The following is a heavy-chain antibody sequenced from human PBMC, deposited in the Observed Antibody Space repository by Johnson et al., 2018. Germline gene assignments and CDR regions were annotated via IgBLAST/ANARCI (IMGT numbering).Heavy chain of an antibody. Sequence: VQLVQSGGGLVKPGGSLRLSCVASGFTFSSYSMTWVRQAPGKGLEWVSFIGGSGTSIHYADSGKGRFTISRDNAKNSLYLQMSSLRAEDSAIYLCARGQWLVPGYYYYMDVWGEGTTVTVSS. CDR3: ARGQWLVPGYYYYMDV. CDR2: IGGSGTSI. J-gene: IGHJ6*03. V-gene: IGHV3-21*01. CDR1: GFTFSSYS. D-gene: IGHD6-19*01.